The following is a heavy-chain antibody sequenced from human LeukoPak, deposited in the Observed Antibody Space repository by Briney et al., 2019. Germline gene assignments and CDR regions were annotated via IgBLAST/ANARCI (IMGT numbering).Heavy chain of an antibody. CDR1: GFTFSSYW. CDR2: INPDGSAK. V-gene: IGHV3-7*01. J-gene: IGHJ6*02. Sequence: GGSLRLSCAASGFTFSSYWMSWVRQAPGKGLEWVANINPDGSAKYYVDSVKGRFTISRDNAENSLYLQMNSLRPEDTAVYYCARHFSTYSYGLDVWGQGTTVTVSS. CDR3: ARHFSTYSYGLDV. D-gene: IGHD3-3*02.